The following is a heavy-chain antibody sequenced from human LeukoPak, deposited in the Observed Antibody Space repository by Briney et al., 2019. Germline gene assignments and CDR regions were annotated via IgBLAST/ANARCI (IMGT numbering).Heavy chain of an antibody. J-gene: IGHJ3*01. V-gene: IGHV3-21*04. CDR1: GFTFSSYS. Sequence: GGSLRLSCAASGFTFSSYSMNWVRQAPGKGLEWVSSISGRSDSIYYADSGKGRFTISRDNAKNSVYLQVNSLRAEDTAVYYCSLWFGEPRAFDFRGQGTMVTVCS. CDR2: ISGRSDSI. CDR3: SLWFGEPRAFDF. D-gene: IGHD3-10*01.